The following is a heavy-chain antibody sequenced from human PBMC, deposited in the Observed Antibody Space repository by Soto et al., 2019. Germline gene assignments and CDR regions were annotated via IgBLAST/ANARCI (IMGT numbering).Heavy chain of an antibody. V-gene: IGHV3-15*01. J-gene: IGHJ6*01. CDR2: VTTKIDGGTT. Sequence: VGSLRLSCAASGFSFPYAWMTWVRQAPGKGLEWVGRVTTKIDGGTTDYAAPVKGRFTISRDDSKNTLYLQMNSLKTEDTAVYYCTEKTYYDILTDYYYYYGMDVWGQGTTVTVSS. D-gene: IGHD3-9*01. CDR3: TEKTYYDILTDYYYYYGMDV. CDR1: GFSFPYAW.